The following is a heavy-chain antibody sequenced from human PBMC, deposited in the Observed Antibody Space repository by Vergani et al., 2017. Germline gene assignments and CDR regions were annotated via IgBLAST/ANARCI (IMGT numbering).Heavy chain of an antibody. CDR1: GFTFSDYY. Sequence: QVQLVESGGGLVKPGGSLRLSCAASGFTFSDYYMSWIRQAPGKGLEWVSYISSSGSTIYYADSVKVRFTISRDNAKNSLYLQRNSLRAEDTAVYYCARCGLGPEGSSWSYDDYDYYMYVGGKGTTVTVSS. CDR3: ARCGLGPEGSSWSYDDYDYYMYV. CDR2: ISSSGSTI. D-gene: IGHD6-13*01. V-gene: IGHV3-11*01. J-gene: IGHJ6*03.